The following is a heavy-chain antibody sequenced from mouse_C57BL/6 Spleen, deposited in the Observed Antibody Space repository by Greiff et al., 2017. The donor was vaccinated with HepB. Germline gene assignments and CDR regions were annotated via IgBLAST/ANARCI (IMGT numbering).Heavy chain of an antibody. V-gene: IGHV7-3*01. J-gene: IGHJ2*01. CDR2: IRNKANGYTT. CDR3: ASYYYGSSWSYFDY. CDR1: GFTFTDYY. Sequence: EVKVVESGGGLVQPGGSLSLSCAASGFTFTDYYMSWVRQPPGKALEWLGFIRNKANGYTTEYSASVKGRFTISRDNSQSILYLQMNALRAEDSATYYCASYYYGSSWSYFDYWGQGTTLTVSS. D-gene: IGHD1-1*01.